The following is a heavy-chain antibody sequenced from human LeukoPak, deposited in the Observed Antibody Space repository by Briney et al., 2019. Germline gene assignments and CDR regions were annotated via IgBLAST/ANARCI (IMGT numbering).Heavy chain of an antibody. CDR2: MNPNSGNT. CDR1: GYTFTSYD. V-gene: IGHV1-8*01. J-gene: IGHJ4*02. Sequence: ASVKVSCKASGYTFTSYDINWVRQATGQGLEWMGWMNPNSGNTGYAQKFQGRVTMTRNTSISTAYMELSSLRSEDTAVYYCARGVRFLEWLSSTYYFDHWGQGTLVTVSS. CDR3: ARGVRFLEWLSSTYYFDH. D-gene: IGHD3-3*01.